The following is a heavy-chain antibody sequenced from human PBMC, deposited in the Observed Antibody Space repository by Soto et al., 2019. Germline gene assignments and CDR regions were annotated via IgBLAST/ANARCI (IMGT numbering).Heavy chain of an antibody. CDR3: ARSNLYSSSWYYYYYGMDV. J-gene: IGHJ6*02. Sequence: PGESLKISCKGSGYSFSTYWTGWVRQMPGKGLEWIGVIYPGDSETRYSPSFQGQVTISADKSISTAFLQWSSLKASDTAIYYCARSNLYSSSWYYYYYGMDVWGQGTTVTVFS. V-gene: IGHV5-51*01. CDR2: IYPGDSET. CDR1: GYSFSTYW. D-gene: IGHD6-13*01.